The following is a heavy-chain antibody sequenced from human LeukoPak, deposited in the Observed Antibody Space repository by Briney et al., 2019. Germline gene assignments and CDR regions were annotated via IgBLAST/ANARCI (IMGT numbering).Heavy chain of an antibody. D-gene: IGHD4-17*01. CDR2: IRSKAYGGTT. J-gene: IGHJ4*02. CDR3: TRDPGYGDPYYFDY. CDR1: GFTFGDYA. Sequence: GRSLRLSCTASGFTFGDYAMSWVRQAPGKGLEWVGFIRSKAYGGTTEYAASVKGRFTISRDDSKSIAYLQMNSLKTEDTAVYYCTRDPGYGDPYYFDYWGQGTLVTVSS. V-gene: IGHV3-49*04.